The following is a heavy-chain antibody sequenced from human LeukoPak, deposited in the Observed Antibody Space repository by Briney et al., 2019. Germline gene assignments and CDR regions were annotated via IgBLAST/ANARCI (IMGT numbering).Heavy chain of an antibody. D-gene: IGHD2-8*02. CDR2: IKEDGSEE. J-gene: IGHJ4*02. CDR1: GFTFSSYA. CDR3: ARVGCTGSSRYGFLLFDN. Sequence: GGSLRLSCAASGFTFSSYAMTWVRQAPGRGLEWVANIKEDGSEEYYVDSVKGRFTISRDNAKNSLYLQLNSPRAEDTAVYYCARVGCTGSSRYGFLLFDNWGQGTQVTVSS. V-gene: IGHV3-7*01.